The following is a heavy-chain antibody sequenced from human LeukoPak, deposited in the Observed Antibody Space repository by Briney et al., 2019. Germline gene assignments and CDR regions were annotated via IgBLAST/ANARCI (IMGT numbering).Heavy chain of an antibody. D-gene: IGHD3-22*01. V-gene: IGHV3-74*01. J-gene: IGHJ4*02. CDR2: IKRDGSDT. CDR3: ARDRGYTFDY. CDR1: GFAFNTYW. Sequence: GGSLILSCAASGFAFNTYWMHWVRQAPGKGLVWVSRIKRDGSDTTYRDSVKGRFTISRDNAKNTLYLQMNSLSAEDTAMYFCARDRGYTFDYWGQGTLVTVSS.